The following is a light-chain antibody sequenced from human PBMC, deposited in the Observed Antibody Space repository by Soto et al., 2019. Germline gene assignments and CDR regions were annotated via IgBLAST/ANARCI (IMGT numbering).Light chain of an antibody. Sequence: DIVMTQSPDSLAVSLGERATINCKSSQSVLYSSNNKNYLAWYQQKQGQPPTLLIYWASTRESGVPDRFSGSGSGTDFTLTISSLQAEDVAVYYCQQYYSTPPLTFGQGTRLEIK. J-gene: IGKJ5*01. CDR3: QQYYSTPPLT. CDR1: QSVLYSSNNKNY. V-gene: IGKV4-1*01. CDR2: WAS.